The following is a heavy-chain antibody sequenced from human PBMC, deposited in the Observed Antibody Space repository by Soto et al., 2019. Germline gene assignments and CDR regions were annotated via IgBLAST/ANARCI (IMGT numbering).Heavy chain of an antibody. J-gene: IGHJ5*02. D-gene: IGHD2-2*01. CDR3: ARTVVPAAIVLPDWFDP. Sequence: SETLSLTCTVSGRSISSGGYYWSWIRQHPGKGLGWIGYIYYSGSTYYNPSLKSRVTISVDTSKNQFSLKLSSVTAAYTAVYYCARTVVPAAIVLPDWFDPWGQGTLVTVS. CDR2: IYYSGST. V-gene: IGHV4-31*03. CDR1: GRSISSGGYY.